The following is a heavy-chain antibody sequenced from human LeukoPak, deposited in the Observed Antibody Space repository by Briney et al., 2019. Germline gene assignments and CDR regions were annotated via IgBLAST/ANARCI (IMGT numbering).Heavy chain of an antibody. J-gene: IGHJ4*02. Sequence: GGSLRLSCAASGFTFSSYGMHWVRQAPGKGLEWVAVISYDGSNKYYADSVKGRFTISRDNSKNTLYLQMNSLRAEDTAVYYCANLLSSGWYYFDYWGQGTLVTVSS. CDR3: ANLLSSGWYYFDY. CDR1: GFTFSSYG. D-gene: IGHD6-19*01. V-gene: IGHV3-30*18. CDR2: ISYDGSNK.